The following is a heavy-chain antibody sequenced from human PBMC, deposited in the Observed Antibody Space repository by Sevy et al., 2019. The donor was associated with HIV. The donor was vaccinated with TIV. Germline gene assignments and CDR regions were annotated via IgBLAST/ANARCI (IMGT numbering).Heavy chain of an antibody. V-gene: IGHV3-30*03. D-gene: IGHD3-22*01. CDR1: GFTFSSSS. CDR2: ISYDGSNK. J-gene: IGHJ4*02. Sequence: GGSLRLSCAASGFTFSSSSMNWVRQAPGKGLEWVAVISYDGSNKYYADSVKGRFTISRDNSKNTLYLQMNSLRAEDTAVYYCARGYTYYYDSSGYYLGPFDYWGQGTLVTVSS. CDR3: ARGYTYYYDSSGYYLGPFDY.